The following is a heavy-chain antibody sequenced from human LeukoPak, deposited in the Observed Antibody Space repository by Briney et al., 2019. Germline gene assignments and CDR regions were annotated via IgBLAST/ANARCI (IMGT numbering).Heavy chain of an antibody. CDR3: ARGATVTDYFDH. J-gene: IGHJ4*02. D-gene: IGHD4-17*01. Sequence: GGSLRLSCAASGFTFSDYEMNWVRQAPGQGLEWLSNINTGGRTVNYADSVKGRFTISRDNARSSLYLQMNSVRDEDTAVYFCARGATVTDYFDHWGQGALVAVSS. CDR2: INTGGRTV. CDR1: GFTFSDYE. V-gene: IGHV3-48*03.